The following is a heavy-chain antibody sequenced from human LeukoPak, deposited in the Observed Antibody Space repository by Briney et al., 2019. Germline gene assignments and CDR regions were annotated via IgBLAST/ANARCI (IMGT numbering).Heavy chain of an antibody. J-gene: IGHJ4*02. CDR1: GFTFSDYY. V-gene: IGHV3-11*04. D-gene: IGHD3-16*02. Sequence: SGGSLRLSCAASGFTFSDYYMSWIRQAPGKGLEWVSYISSSGSTIYYADSVKGRFTISRDNAKNSLYLQMNSLRAEDTAVYYCARADRGGDYVWGSYPRGPDYWGQGTLVTVSS. CDR2: ISSSGSTI. CDR3: ARADRGGDYVWGSYPRGPDY.